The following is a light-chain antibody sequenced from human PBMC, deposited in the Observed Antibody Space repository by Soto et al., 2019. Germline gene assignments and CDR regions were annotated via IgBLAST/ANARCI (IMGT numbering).Light chain of an antibody. Sequence: DIQMTQSPTSLSASVGDRVTITCRASQDIRNFVAWYQQKPGKAPKLLIYAASTLQSGVPSRFXXXXXGTXXXXXXXXLXXXDXATYSCQKYSSVPVFGPGTKVEIK. V-gene: IGKV1-27*01. J-gene: IGKJ3*01. CDR3: QKYSSVPV. CDR2: AAS. CDR1: QDIRNF.